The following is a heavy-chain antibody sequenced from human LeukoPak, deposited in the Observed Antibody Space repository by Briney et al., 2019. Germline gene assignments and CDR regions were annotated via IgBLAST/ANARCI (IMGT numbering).Heavy chain of an antibody. CDR1: GFTFSDYY. CDR2: IYSGGST. D-gene: IGHD3-10*01. V-gene: IGHV3-53*01. J-gene: IGHJ4*02. Sequence: GGSLRLSCAASGFTFSDYYMSWVRQAPGKGLEWVSVIYSGGSTYYADSVKGRFTISRDNSKNTLYLQVNSLRAEDTAVYYCAREGVDYYGSGSYYLAYWGQGTLVTVSS. CDR3: AREGVDYYGSGSYYLAY.